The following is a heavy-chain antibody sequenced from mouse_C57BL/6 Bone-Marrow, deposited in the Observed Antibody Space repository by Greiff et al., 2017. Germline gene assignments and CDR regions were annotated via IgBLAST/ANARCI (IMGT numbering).Heavy chain of an antibody. CDR2: IDPSDSYT. D-gene: IGHD3-3*01. J-gene: IGHJ2*01. V-gene: IGHV1-69*01. Sequence: QFQLQQHGAELVMPGASVKLSCKSSGYTFTSYWMHWVKQRPGQGLEWIGEIDPSDSYTNYNQKFKGKSTLTVDKSSSTAYMQLSSLTSEDSAVYYCARGGGQIDYWGQGTTLTVSA. CDR3: ARGGGQIDY. CDR1: GYTFTSYW.